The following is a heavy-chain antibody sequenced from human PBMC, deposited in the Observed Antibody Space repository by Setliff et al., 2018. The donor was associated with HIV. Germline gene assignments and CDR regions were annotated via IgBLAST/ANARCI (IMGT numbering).Heavy chain of an antibody. CDR3: ASSIPTEQGPWFDP. J-gene: IGHJ5*02. D-gene: IGHD4-17*01. V-gene: IGHV1-69*06. CDR1: GDTFSNYA. Sequence: SVKVSCKASGDTFSNYAISWVRQAPGQGLEWMGGIIPICGTANYAQKFEGRVTITADKSTSTAYMEVNSLRFEDTAVYYCASSIPTEQGPWFDPWGQGTLVTVSS. CDR2: IIPICGTA.